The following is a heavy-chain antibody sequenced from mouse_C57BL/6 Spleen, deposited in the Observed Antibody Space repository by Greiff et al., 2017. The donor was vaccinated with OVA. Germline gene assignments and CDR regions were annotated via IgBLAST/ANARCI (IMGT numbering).Heavy chain of an antibody. CDR1: GFNIKNTY. Sequence: VQLKQSVAELVRPGASVKLSCTASGFNIKNTYMHWVKQRPEQGLEWIGRIDPANGNTKYAPKFQGKATITADTSSNTAYLQLSSLTSEDTAIYYCAVVPYYGSSEDFDYWGQGTTLTVSS. J-gene: IGHJ2*01. D-gene: IGHD1-1*01. CDR2: IDPANGNT. CDR3: AVVPYYGSSEDFDY. V-gene: IGHV14-3*01.